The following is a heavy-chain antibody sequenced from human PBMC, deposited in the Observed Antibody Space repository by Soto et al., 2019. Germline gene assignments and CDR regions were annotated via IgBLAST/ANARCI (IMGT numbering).Heavy chain of an antibody. J-gene: IGHJ4*02. CDR1: GFTFTDYY. D-gene: IGHD1-26*01. V-gene: IGHV3-53*04. CDR2: IYSDDTT. CDR3: AREGGYYHYFDY. Sequence: PGGSLRLSCAASGFTFTDYYMSWIRQAPGKGLEWVSVIYSDDTTFYADSVKGRFTISRHNSKNTLYLQMNSLRAEDTAVYYCAREGGYYHYFDYWGQGALVTVSS.